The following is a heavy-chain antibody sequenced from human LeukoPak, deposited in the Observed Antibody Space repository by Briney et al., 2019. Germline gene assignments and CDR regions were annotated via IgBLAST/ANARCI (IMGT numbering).Heavy chain of an antibody. V-gene: IGHV3-7*01. CDR1: GFTFSYNW. J-gene: IGHJ4*02. CDR2: IKQDGSEE. Sequence: GDSLRLSCAASGFTFSYNWMTWVRQAPGKGLEWVANIKQDGSEENYVDSVKGRFTISRDNAKNSLYLQMNSLRAEDTAVYYCARDKIGGSMAGSNFDYWGQGTLVTVSS. CDR3: ARDKIGGSMAGSNFDY. D-gene: IGHD6-19*01.